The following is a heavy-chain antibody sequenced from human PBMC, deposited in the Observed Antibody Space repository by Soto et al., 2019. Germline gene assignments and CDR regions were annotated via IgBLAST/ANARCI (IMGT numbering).Heavy chain of an antibody. CDR3: ARDRGFGELLPAYYYYYGMDV. CDR2: TIPIFGTA. CDR1: GGTFSSYA. D-gene: IGHD3-10*01. J-gene: IGHJ6*02. Sequence: SVKVSCKASGGTFSSYAISWVRQAPGQGLEWMGGTIPIFGTANYAQKFQGRVTITADESTSTAYMELSSLRSEDTAVYYCARDRGFGELLPAYYYYYGMDVWGQGTTVTVSS. V-gene: IGHV1-69*13.